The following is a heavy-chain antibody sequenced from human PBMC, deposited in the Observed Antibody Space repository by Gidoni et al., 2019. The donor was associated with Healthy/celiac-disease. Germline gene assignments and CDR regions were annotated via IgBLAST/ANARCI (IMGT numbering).Heavy chain of an antibody. V-gene: IGHV1-69*04. Sequence: QVQLVQSGAEVKKPGSSVKVSCQASGATFSSYASSWLRQAPGQGLEWMGRISPILGIANYAQKFQVRCTITAAKSTSTAYMELSILRSEDTAVDYCASALGDYYGSGIYSPALDIWGQGTMVTVSS. CDR1: GATFSSYA. J-gene: IGHJ3*02. CDR3: ASALGDYYGSGIYSPALDI. CDR2: ISPILGIA. D-gene: IGHD3-10*01.